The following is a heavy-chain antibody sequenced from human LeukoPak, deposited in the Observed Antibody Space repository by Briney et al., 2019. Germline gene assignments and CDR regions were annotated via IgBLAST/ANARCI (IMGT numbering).Heavy chain of an antibody. J-gene: IGHJ6*02. V-gene: IGHV3-66*01. D-gene: IGHD3-10*01. CDR1: GFTVSSNY. CDR3: ARKNFGGHYYYGMDV. Sequence: GGSLRLSCAASGFTVSSNYMSWVRQAPGKGLEWVSVIYSGGSTYYADSVKGRFTISRDNSKNTLYLQMNSLRAEDTAVYYCARKNFGGHYYYGMDVWGQGTTVTVSS. CDR2: IYSGGST.